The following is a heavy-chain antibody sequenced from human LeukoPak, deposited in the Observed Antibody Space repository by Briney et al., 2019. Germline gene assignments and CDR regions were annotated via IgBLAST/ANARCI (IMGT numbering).Heavy chain of an antibody. J-gene: IGHJ4*02. CDR3: ARRPPAVAGLDY. Sequence: GGSLRLSCAASGFTFSSYNMHWVRQAPGKGPEWVAVISKDGSNKYYADSVKGRLTISRDNSKNTVYVEMNSLRGEDTAVYYCARRPPAVAGLDYWGQGTLVTVSS. CDR2: ISKDGSNK. V-gene: IGHV3-30*03. CDR1: GFTFSSYN. D-gene: IGHD6-19*01.